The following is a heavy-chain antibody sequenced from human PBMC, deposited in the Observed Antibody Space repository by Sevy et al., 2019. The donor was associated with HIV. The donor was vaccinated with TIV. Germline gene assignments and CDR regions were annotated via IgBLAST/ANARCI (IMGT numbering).Heavy chain of an antibody. CDR2: IKQDGSEK. J-gene: IGHJ4*02. CDR3: ARDSDRSSYFAD. V-gene: IGHV3-7*03. D-gene: IGHD6-13*01. CDR1: GFSLSSNW. Sequence: GGSLRLSCAASGFSLSSNWMSLVRQAPGKGLEWLANIKQDGSEKFYVDSVKGRFTISRDNAMNSLFLDMHSLRVEDTAIYFCARDSDRSSYFADWGQGTLVTVSS.